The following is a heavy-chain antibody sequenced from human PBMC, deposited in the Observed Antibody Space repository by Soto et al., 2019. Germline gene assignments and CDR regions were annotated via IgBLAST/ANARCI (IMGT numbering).Heavy chain of an antibody. V-gene: IGHV4-4*02. CDR1: GGSISSTDC. Sequence: QVQLQESGPGLVKPSGTLSLTCAVSGGSISSTDCWSWVRQPPGKGLEWMGEVYHNGGTNYNPSLKSRVTMSLDKSKNHFSLKLTSVTAADTAMYYCARDAAGYSGNYREALQIWGQGTMVTVSS. CDR2: VYHNGGT. D-gene: IGHD1-26*01. J-gene: IGHJ3*02. CDR3: ARDAAGYSGNYREALQI.